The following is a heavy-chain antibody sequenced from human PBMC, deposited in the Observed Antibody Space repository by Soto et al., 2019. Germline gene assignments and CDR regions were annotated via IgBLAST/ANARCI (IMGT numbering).Heavy chain of an antibody. D-gene: IGHD4-17*01. J-gene: IGHJ6*02. CDR2: ISASGSGT. Sequence: PGGSLRLSCAASGFTFTNYAMSWFRQAPGKGLEGVSIISASGSGTYYEDSVKGRFTISRDNSKDMLYLQMNSLRAEDTAVYYCARGLLVSPSHDYGVFGAVEENSDMYIWGQGTALAFSS. CDR3: ARGLLVSPSHDYGVFGAVEENSDMYI. V-gene: IGHV3-23*01. CDR1: GFTFTNYA.